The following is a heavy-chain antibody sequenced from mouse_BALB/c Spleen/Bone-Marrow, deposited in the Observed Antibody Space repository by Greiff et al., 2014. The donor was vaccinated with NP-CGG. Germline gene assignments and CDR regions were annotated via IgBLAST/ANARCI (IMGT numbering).Heavy chain of an antibody. J-gene: IGHJ4*01. Sequence: VQLQQSGPGLVAPSQSLSITCTVSGFSLTSFGVHWVRQPPGKVLEWLGVIWAGGSTNYNSALMSRLSISKDNSKSQVFLKMNSLQTDDTAMYYCARGSYYEGAMDYWGQGTSVTVSS. D-gene: IGHD1-1*01. V-gene: IGHV2-9*02. CDR1: GFSLTSFG. CDR2: IWAGGST. CDR3: ARGSYYEGAMDY.